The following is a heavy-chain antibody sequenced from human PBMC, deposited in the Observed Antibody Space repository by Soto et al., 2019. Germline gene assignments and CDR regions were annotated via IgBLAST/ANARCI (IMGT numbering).Heavy chain of an antibody. V-gene: IGHV1-2*02. J-gene: IGHJ4*02. CDR3: VRGSAGGGAY. CDR2: INPRSVVT. Sequence: QVQLEQSGAEVKKPGASVKVSCKASGYTFTAYFLHWVRQVPGQGFEWMAWINPRSVVTNYAQKFQGRVTVTRDTAISTVYMELNNMTFNDTAVYYCVRGSAGGGAYWGQGTRVVVSS. CDR1: GYTFTAYF. D-gene: IGHD6-13*01.